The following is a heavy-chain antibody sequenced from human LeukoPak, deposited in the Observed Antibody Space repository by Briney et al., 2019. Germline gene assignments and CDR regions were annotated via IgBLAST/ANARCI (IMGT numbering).Heavy chain of an antibody. D-gene: IGHD6-19*01. CDR1: GYSFFNYW. CDR3: ARHEGGGWYIDY. CDR2: IY. J-gene: IGHJ4*02. V-gene: IGHV5-51*01. Sequence: GESLKISCMGSGYSFFNYWIGWVRQMPGKGLEWMGIIYSPSFQGQVTISVDKSISTAYLQWSSLKASDTAIYYCARHEGGGWYIDYWGQGTLVTVSS.